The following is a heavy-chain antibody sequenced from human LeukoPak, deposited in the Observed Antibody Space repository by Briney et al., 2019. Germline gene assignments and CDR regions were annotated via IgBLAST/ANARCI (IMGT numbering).Heavy chain of an antibody. D-gene: IGHD5-12*01. Sequence: SVKVSCKASGGTFSSYAISWVRQAPGQGLEWMGGIIPIFGTANYAQKFQGRVTITADESTSTAYMELSSLRSEDTAVYYCASNNVDIVATTYYFDYWGQGTLVTVSS. CDR3: ASNNVDIVATTYYFDY. CDR2: IIPIFGTA. V-gene: IGHV1-69*13. J-gene: IGHJ4*02. CDR1: GGTFSSYA.